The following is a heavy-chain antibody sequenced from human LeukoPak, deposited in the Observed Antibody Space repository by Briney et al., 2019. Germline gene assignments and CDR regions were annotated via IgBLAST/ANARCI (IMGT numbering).Heavy chain of an antibody. CDR3: ARESPPYYYDSSGYSSLGGMDV. CDR1: GFTFSSYA. Sequence: GRSLRLACAASGFTFSSYAMHWVRQAPGKWLEWVAVISYDGSNKYYADSVKGRFTISRDNSKNTLYLQMNSLRAEDTAVYYCARESPPYYYDSSGYSSLGGMDVWGQGTTVTVSS. D-gene: IGHD3-22*01. J-gene: IGHJ6*02. CDR2: ISYDGSNK. V-gene: IGHV3-30-3*01.